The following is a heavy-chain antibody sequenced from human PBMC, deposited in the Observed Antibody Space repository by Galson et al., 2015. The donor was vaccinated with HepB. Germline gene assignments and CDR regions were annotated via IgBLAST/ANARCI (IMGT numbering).Heavy chain of an antibody. J-gene: IGHJ5*02. CDR1: GDSVSSITAA. CDR3: ARSRGATRIVGVPSGMYRWFDP. CDR2: TYYRSKWYF. V-gene: IGHV6-1*01. D-gene: IGHD1-26*01. Sequence: CAISGDSVSSITAAWNWIRQSPSRGLEWPGRTYYRSKWYFDYALSVKSRITLNPDTSKNHFSLHLNSVTPEDTAVYYCARSRGATRIVGVPSGMYRWFDPWGQGTLVTVSS.